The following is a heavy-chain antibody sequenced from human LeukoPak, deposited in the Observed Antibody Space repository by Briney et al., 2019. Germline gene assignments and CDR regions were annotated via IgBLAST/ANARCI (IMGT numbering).Heavy chain of an antibody. Sequence: SETLCLTCAIYGGSFSGYYWSWIRQPPGKGLEWIGEINHSGSTNYNASLKSRVTISVDTSKNQFSLKLRSVTAADTAVYYCARKEGGQLVNTRRWFDPWGQGTLVTVSS. J-gene: IGHJ5*02. CDR2: INHSGST. CDR3: ARKEGGQLVNTRRWFDP. V-gene: IGHV4-34*01. D-gene: IGHD6-13*01. CDR1: GGSFSGYY.